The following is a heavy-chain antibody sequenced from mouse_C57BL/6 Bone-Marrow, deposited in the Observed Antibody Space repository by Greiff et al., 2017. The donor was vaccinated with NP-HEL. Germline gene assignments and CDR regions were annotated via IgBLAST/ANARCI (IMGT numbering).Heavy chain of an antibody. CDR1: GYAFSSYW. V-gene: IGHV1-80*01. Sequence: VHLVESGAELVKPGASVKISCKASGYAFSSYWMNWVKQRPGKGLEWIGQIYPGDGDTNHNGKFKGKATLTADKSSSTAYMQLSSLTSEDSAVYFCARYYGSSYYFDYWGQGTTLTVSS. CDR3: ARYYGSSYYFDY. D-gene: IGHD1-1*01. CDR2: IYPGDGDT. J-gene: IGHJ2*01.